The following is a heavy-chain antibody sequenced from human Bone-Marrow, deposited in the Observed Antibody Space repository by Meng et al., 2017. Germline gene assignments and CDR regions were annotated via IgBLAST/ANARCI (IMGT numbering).Heavy chain of an antibody. V-gene: IGHV3-15*01. Sequence: GESLKISCAASGFTFSSYAMHWVRRAPGKGLEWVGRIKSKTDGGTTDYAAPVKGRFTISRDDSKNTLYLQMNSLKTEDTAVYYCTTDPRRYYYDSSGYYPFDYWGQGTLVTFSS. CDR1: GFTFSSYA. CDR2: IKSKTDGGTT. J-gene: IGHJ4*02. D-gene: IGHD3-22*01. CDR3: TTDPRRYYYDSSGYYPFDY.